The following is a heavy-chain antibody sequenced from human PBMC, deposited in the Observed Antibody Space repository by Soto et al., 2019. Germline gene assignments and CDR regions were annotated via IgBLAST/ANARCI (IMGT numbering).Heavy chain of an antibody. CDR2: IYYSGST. D-gene: IGHD2-15*01. J-gene: IGHJ3*02. CDR1: GGSISSYY. CDR3: ARGSGDIVVVVAATPDAFDI. V-gene: IGHV4-59*05. Sequence: PAETLSLTCTVSGGSISSYYWSWIRKPPGKGLEWIGSIYYSGSTYYNPSLKSRVTISADTSKNQFSLKLSSVTAADTAVYYCARGSGDIVVVVAATPDAFDIWGQGTMVTVSS.